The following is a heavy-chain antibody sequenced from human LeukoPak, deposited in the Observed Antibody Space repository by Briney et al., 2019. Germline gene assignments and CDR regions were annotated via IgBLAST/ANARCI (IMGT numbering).Heavy chain of an antibody. Sequence: VGSLRLSCAGSGFTFNTYALHWVRQAPGKRLEYVSSISTNGGRAYYANSVKGRFTISRDNSRNTLYLQMGSLRAEDTAVYYCARGVYAAAGHLDYWGQGTLVTVSS. D-gene: IGHD6-13*01. J-gene: IGHJ4*02. V-gene: IGHV3-64*01. CDR3: ARGVYAAAGHLDY. CDR2: ISTNGGRA. CDR1: GFTFNTYA.